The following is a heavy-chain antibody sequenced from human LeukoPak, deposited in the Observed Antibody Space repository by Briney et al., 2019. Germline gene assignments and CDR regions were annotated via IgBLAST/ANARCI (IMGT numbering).Heavy chain of an antibody. CDR3: ARGQYNWNY. V-gene: IGHV4-61*01. J-gene: IGHJ4*02. CDR1: GGSVTSTNY. Sequence: PSGTLSLTCGVSGGSVTSTNYWTWVRQPPGKGLEWLGYIYYSGSTNYNPSLKSRVTISVDTSKNQFSLKLRSVTAADTAVYYCARGQYNWNYWGQGTLVTVSS. D-gene: IGHD1-20*01. CDR2: IYYSGST.